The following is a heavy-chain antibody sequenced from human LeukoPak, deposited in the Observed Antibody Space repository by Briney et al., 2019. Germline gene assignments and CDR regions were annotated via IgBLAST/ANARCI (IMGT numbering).Heavy chain of an antibody. CDR1: GFTFSSYA. CDR2: ISGSGGST. V-gene: IGHV3-23*01. D-gene: IGHD3-22*01. CDR3: AKKGPHSSGYFKRFWVYYYMDV. J-gene: IGHJ6*03. Sequence: PGGSLRLSCAASGFTFSSYAMSWVRQAPGKGLEWVSAISGSGGSTYYADSGKGRFTISRDNSKNTLYLQMNSLRAEDTAVYYCAKKGPHSSGYFKRFWVYYYMDVWGKGTTVTVSS.